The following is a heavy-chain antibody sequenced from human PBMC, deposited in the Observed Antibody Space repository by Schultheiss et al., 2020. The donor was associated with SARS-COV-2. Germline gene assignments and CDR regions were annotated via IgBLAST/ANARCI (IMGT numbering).Heavy chain of an antibody. V-gene: IGHV3-21*01. CDR1: GFTFSSYS. Sequence: GESLKISCAASGFTFSSYSMNWVRQAPGKGLEWVSSISSSSSYIYYADSVKGRFTISRDNAKNSLYLQMNSLRAEDTAVYYCARDIEIVVVPAHDFDYWGQGTLVTVSS. CDR3: ARDIEIVVVPAHDFDY. D-gene: IGHD2-2*01. CDR2: ISSSSSYI. J-gene: IGHJ4*02.